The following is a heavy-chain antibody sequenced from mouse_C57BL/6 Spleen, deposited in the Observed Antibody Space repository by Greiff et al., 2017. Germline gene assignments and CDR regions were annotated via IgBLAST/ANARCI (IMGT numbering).Heavy chain of an antibody. Sequence: QVHVKQSGAELVRPGASVTLSCKASGYTFTDYEMHWVKQTPVHGLEWIGAIDPETGGTAYNQKFKGKAILTADKSSSTAYMELRSLTSEDSAVYYCTRGDDYEAWFAYWGQGTLVTVSA. CDR3: TRGDDYEAWFAY. D-gene: IGHD2-4*01. CDR2: IDPETGGT. CDR1: GYTFTDYE. J-gene: IGHJ3*01. V-gene: IGHV1-15*01.